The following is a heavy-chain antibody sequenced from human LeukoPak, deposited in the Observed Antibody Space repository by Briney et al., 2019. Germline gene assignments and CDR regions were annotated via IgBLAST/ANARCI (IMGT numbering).Heavy chain of an antibody. V-gene: IGHV1-69*05. CDR2: IIPIFGTA. Sequence: SVKVSCKASGGTFSSYAISWVRQAPGQGLEWMGGIIPIFGTANYVQKFQGRVTITTDESTSTAYMELSSLRSEDTAVYYCARRPRIAAATRYFDYWGQGTLVTVSS. CDR1: GGTFSSYA. CDR3: ARRPRIAAATRYFDY. J-gene: IGHJ4*02. D-gene: IGHD6-13*01.